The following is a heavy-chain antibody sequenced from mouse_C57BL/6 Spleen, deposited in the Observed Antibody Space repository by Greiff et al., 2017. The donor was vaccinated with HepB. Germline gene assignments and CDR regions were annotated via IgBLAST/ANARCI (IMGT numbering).Heavy chain of an antibody. CDR3: ARGGYYGSSRYYFDY. D-gene: IGHD1-1*01. Sequence: DVMLVESGGGLVKPGGSLKLSCAASGFTFSSYTMSWVRQTPEKRLEWVATISGGGGNTYYPDSVKGRFTISRDNAKNTLYLQMSSLRSEDTALYYCARGGYYGSSRYYFDYWGQGTTLTVSS. CDR1: GFTFSSYT. CDR2: ISGGGGNT. J-gene: IGHJ2*01. V-gene: IGHV5-9*01.